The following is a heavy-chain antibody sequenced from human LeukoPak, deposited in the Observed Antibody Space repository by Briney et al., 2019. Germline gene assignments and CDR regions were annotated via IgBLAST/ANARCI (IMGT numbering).Heavy chain of an antibody. V-gene: IGHV3-21*01. J-gene: IGHJ4*02. CDR2: ISSSSSYI. CDR1: GFTFSSYG. CDR3: ARDMRDGYNPYIDY. Sequence: GGSLRLSCVASGFTFSSYGMHWVRQAPGKGLEWVSSISSSSSYIYYADSVKGRFTISRDNAKNSLYLQMNSLRAEDTAVYYCARDMRDGYNPYIDYWGQGTLVTVSS. D-gene: IGHD5-24*01.